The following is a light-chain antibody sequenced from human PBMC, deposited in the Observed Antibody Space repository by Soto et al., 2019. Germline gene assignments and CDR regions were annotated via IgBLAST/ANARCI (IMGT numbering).Light chain of an antibody. Sequence: EIVLTQSPGTLSLSPGERATLSCRASQSVSANNLAWYQQKAGQAPRLLIYSASTRAPGIPDRFSGSGSGTDFTLTISRLEPEDFAVYYCQQYSSSPRTFGRGTKVDIK. CDR3: QQYSSSPRT. CDR2: SAS. J-gene: IGKJ1*01. CDR1: QSVSANN. V-gene: IGKV3-20*01.